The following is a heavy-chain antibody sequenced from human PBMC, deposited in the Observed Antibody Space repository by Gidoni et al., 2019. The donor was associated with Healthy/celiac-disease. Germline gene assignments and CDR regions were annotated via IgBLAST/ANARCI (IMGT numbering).Heavy chain of an antibody. J-gene: IGHJ4*02. V-gene: IGHV1-69*04. D-gene: IGHD4-17*01. CDR1: GGTFSSYA. CDR2: IIPILGIA. CDR3: ARLNDYGDPRDY. Sequence: QVQLVQSGAEVKKPGSSVKVSCKASGGTFSSYAISWVRQAPGQGLEWMGRIIPILGIANYAQKVQGRVTITADKSTSTAYMELSSLRSEDTAVYYCARLNDYGDPRDYWGQGTLVTVSS.